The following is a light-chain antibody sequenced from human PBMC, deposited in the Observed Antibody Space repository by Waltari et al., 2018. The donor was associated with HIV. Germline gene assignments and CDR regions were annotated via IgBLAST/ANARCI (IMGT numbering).Light chain of an antibody. CDR2: GAS. CDR1: QSLSSSY. V-gene: IGKV3-20*01. J-gene: IGKJ3*01. CDR3: QQYGSSPPIT. Sequence: EIVLTQLPGTLSLSPGERATLSCRAIQSLSSSYLAWYQQKPGQAPRLLIYGASSRSTGIPDRFSGSGSGTDFTLTISRLEPEDFAVYYCQQYGSSPPITFGPGTKVDIK.